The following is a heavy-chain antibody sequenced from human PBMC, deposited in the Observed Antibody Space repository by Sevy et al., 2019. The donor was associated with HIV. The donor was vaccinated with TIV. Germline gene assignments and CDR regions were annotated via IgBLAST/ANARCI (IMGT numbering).Heavy chain of an antibody. CDR2: ISWNSNSI. Sequence: GGSLRLSCVVSGLILDNYGMHWVRAVPGKGLEWVSGISWNSNSISYADSVKGRFTISRDNAKNSLYLQIDSLRTEDTAIYYCAKVRYSGSLGAFDYWGQGPLVTVSS. CDR1: GLILDNYG. V-gene: IGHV3-9*01. CDR3: AKVRYSGSLGAFDY. D-gene: IGHD1-26*01. J-gene: IGHJ4*02.